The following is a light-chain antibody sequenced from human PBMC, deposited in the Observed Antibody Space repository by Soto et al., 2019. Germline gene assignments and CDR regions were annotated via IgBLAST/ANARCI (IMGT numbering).Light chain of an antibody. CDR3: SSYTSTSTLVV. CDR2: DVT. CDR1: SSDIGGYDY. Sequence: QSVLTQPASVSGSPGQSITISCTGTSSDIGGYDYVSWYQQYPGKVPKLMIYDVTNRASGVPSRFSASKSGDTASLTISGHQAEDEADYYCSSYTSTSTLVVFGGGTKLTVL. V-gene: IGLV2-14*01. J-gene: IGLJ2*01.